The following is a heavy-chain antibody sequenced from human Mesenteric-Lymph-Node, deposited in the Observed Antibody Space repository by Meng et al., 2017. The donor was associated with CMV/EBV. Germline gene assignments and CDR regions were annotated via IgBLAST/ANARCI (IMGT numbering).Heavy chain of an antibody. CDR1: GGSINSGGYY. D-gene: IGHD1-26*01. J-gene: IGHJ3*02. Sequence: SETLSLTCIVSGGSINSGGYYWSWIRQHPGKGLEWIGYINNSGGTYYNPSLKSRVTISIDTSRNQFSLKLSSVTAADTAVYYCARDYSGSYGDAFDIWGPGTMVTVSS. CDR3: ARDYSGSYGDAFDI. CDR2: INNSGGT. V-gene: IGHV4-31*03.